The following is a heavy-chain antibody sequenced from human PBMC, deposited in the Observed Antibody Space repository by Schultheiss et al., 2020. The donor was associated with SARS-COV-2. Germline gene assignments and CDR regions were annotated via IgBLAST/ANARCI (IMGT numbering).Heavy chain of an antibody. D-gene: IGHD6-13*01. CDR3: ARDQRNSSSWYFSHYYYYYGMDV. CDR1: GVTFRIYA. Sequence: GGSLRLSCTASGVTFRIYAMSWVRQAPGKGLEWVSTISFNGAPTYYPDSVKGRFTISRDNAKNSLYLQMNSLRDEDTAVYYCARDQRNSSSWYFSHYYYYYGMDVWGQGTTVTVSS. V-gene: IGHV3-23*01. CDR2: ISFNGAPT. J-gene: IGHJ6*02.